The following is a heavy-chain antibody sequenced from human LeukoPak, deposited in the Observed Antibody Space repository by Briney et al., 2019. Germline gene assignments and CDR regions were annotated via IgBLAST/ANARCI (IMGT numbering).Heavy chain of an antibody. V-gene: IGHV3-23*01. J-gene: IGHJ4*02. Sequence: PGGSLRLSCVASGFTFSNYAMIWVRQAPGKGLEWVSSISSSGAFIYYADSVKGRFSISRDNSKNTLYLQMNSLRVEDTALYYCVKRVGESSSYCALDYWGQGTAVTVSS. D-gene: IGHD1-26*01. CDR1: GFTFSNYA. CDR3: VKRVGESSSYCALDY. CDR2: ISSSGAFI.